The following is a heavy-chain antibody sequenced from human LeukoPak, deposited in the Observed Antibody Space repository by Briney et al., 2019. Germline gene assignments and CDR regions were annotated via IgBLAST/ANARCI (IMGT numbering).Heavy chain of an antibody. J-gene: IGHJ4*02. CDR1: GFTFSSYW. CDR2: VKQDGSEK. Sequence: GGSLRLSCAASGFTFSSYWMSWVRQAPGKGLEWVANVKQDGSEKYYVDSVKGRFTISRDNAKNSLYLQMNSLRAEDTAVYYCARDGLELLSRCFDYWGQGTLVTVSS. D-gene: IGHD2-15*01. V-gene: IGHV3-7*01. CDR3: ARDGLELLSRCFDY.